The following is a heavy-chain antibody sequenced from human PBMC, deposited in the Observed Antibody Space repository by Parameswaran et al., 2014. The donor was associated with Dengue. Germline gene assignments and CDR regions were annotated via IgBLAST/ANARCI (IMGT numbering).Heavy chain of an antibody. CDR2: IYYSGST. CDR3: ARVQGYDFWSGYYNYYYYGMDV. V-gene: IGHV4-59*13. D-gene: IGHD3-3*01. Sequence: PGKGLEWIGYIYYSGSTNYNPSLKSRVTISVDTSKNQFSLKLSSVTAADTAVYYCARVQGYDFWSGYYNYYYYGMDVWGQGTTVTV. J-gene: IGHJ6*02.